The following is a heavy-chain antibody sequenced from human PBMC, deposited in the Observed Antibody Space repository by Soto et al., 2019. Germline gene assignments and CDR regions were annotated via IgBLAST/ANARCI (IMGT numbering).Heavy chain of an antibody. V-gene: IGHV3-21*01. D-gene: IGHD3-16*01. Sequence: EVQLVESGGSLDKPGGSLRLSCAASGFTLSSYSMNWVRQAPGKGLEWVSSISSSSSYIYYAVSVKGRFTISRDNAKNSLYLQMKSLRAEDTALYYCARDWGGEGTFDYWGQGTLVTVSS. CDR1: GFTLSSYS. J-gene: IGHJ4*02. CDR2: ISSSSSYI. CDR3: ARDWGGEGTFDY.